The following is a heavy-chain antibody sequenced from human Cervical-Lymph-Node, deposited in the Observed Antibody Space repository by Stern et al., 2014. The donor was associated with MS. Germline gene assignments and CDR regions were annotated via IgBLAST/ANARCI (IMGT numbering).Heavy chain of an antibody. V-gene: IGHV1-69*01. Sequence: VQLVQSGAEVKRPGSSVTVSCKSSGDTFSDHSIRWVRRAPGHGLEWVGGITPLFGAADYAQMFQGRVTISADESTTTAYMELSSLRSEDTAMYYCARGAYCGGDCYWGWFDSWGQGTLVTVSS. CDR1: GDTFSDHS. CDR3: ARGAYCGGDCYWGWFDS. D-gene: IGHD2-21*02. CDR2: ITPLFGAA. J-gene: IGHJ5*01.